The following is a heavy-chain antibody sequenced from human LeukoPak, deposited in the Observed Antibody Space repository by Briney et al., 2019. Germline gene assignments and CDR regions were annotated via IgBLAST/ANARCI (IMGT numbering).Heavy chain of an antibody. V-gene: IGHV1-2*02. CDR2: INPKHGGT. Sequence: ASVKVSCKASGYTFTGYYMHWVRQAPGQGLEWMGWINPKHGGTHYAQKFQDRVSMTRDTSIGTAYMELSRLKSDDTAVYYCARPEGGYYTDFHSWGQGTLVTVSS. D-gene: IGHD3-3*01. CDR3: ARPEGGYYTDFHS. J-gene: IGHJ4*02. CDR1: GYTFTGYY.